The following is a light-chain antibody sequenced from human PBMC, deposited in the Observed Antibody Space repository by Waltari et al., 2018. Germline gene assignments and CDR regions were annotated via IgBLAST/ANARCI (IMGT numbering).Light chain of an antibody. J-gene: IGKJ4*01. CDR1: QTIVTW. V-gene: IGKV1-5*01. CDR2: EAS. Sequence: DIQITQSPSTLSASVGDRVTVTCRASQTIVTWLAWYQQKPWTAPKLLIYEASYLESGVPSRVNGSGSGTEFTLTISSLQPEDCATYYCQQYTTYPLTFGGGTRVEI. CDR3: QQYTTYPLT.